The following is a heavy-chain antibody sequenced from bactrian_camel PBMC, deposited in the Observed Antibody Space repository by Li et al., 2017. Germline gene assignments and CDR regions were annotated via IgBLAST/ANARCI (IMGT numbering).Heavy chain of an antibody. J-gene: IGHJ4*01. V-gene: IGHV3S53*01. CDR1: RTPIINYC. D-gene: IGHD5*01. CDR3: ATTGSDY. CDR2: FSSTGTT. Sequence: HVQLVESGGGSVQPGGSLRLSCTYSRTPIINYCMAWFRQAPGKEREKVAYFSSTGTTSYSDSVKGRFTISRDNAKNTLYLQMNSLKSEDTALYYCATTGSDYWSQGTQVTVS.